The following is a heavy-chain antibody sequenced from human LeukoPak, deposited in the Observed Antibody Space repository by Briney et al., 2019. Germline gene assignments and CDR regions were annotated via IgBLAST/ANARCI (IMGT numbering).Heavy chain of an antibody. CDR1: GGSISSSSYY. V-gene: IGHV4-39*01. D-gene: IGHD4-11*01. Sequence: SETLSLTCTVSGGSISSSSYYWGWIRQPPGKGLEWIGSIYYSGSTYYNPSLKSRVTISVDTSKNQFSLKLSSVTAADTAVYYCARHPRTHDYTGWFDPWGQGTLVTVSS. CDR2: IYYSGST. CDR3: ARHPRTHDYTGWFDP. J-gene: IGHJ5*02.